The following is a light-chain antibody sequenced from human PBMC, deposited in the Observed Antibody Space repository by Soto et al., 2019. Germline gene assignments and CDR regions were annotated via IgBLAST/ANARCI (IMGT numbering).Light chain of an antibody. CDR2: DAS. CDR1: QLIRTY. CDR3: LQEYNYPWT. J-gene: IGKJ1*01. V-gene: IGKV1-6*01. Sequence: QVTKFPSALSAPIGDRVTITCRASQLIRTYLNWYQQKSGKAPKLLIYDASSLESGVPSRFSGSGSGTDFTLTISSLQPEDFATYYCLQEYNYPWTFAQGTMV.